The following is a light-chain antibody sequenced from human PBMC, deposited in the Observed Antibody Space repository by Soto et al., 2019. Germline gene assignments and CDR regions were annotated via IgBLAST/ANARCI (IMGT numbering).Light chain of an antibody. Sequence: SYELTQPPSVSVSPGQTASINCAGDKLGDKYACWYQQKPGQSPVLVIYQDSKRPSGIPERFSGSNTGNTATLTISGTQAMDEADHYCQAWDNSLVFGGGTKLTVL. CDR1: KLGDKY. CDR3: QAWDNSLV. J-gene: IGLJ2*01. V-gene: IGLV3-1*01. CDR2: QDS.